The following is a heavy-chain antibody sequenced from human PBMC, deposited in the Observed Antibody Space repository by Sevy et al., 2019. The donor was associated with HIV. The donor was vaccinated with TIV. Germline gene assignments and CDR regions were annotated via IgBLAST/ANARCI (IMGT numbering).Heavy chain of an antibody. Sequence: ASVKVSCTVSGYTLTKLSMHWVRQAPGKGPEWLGTFDPEDGDPEDGETVYAQKFQDRVIMTDDISTDTAYMELSSLSSEDTAVYYCATTKDYYDSSGYPFADWGQGTLVTGSS. CDR3: ATTKDYYDSSGYPFAD. CDR1: GYTLTKLS. CDR2: FDPEDGDPEDGET. D-gene: IGHD3-22*01. J-gene: IGHJ4*02. V-gene: IGHV1-24*01.